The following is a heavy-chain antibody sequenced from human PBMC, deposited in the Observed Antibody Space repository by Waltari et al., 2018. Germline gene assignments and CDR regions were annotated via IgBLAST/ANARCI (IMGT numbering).Heavy chain of an antibody. D-gene: IGHD1-26*01. CDR3: ARVKGGSGSYPFDY. J-gene: IGHJ4*02. CDR1: GGSTSSDY. V-gene: IGHV4-59*01. Sequence: QVQLPESGPGLVKPSETLSLTCTAPGGSTSSDYLTSARQPHGKGLEWIGYIYYSGSTNYNPSLKSRVTISVDTSKNQFSLKLSSVTAADTAVYYCARVKGGSGSYPFDYWGQGTLVTVSS. CDR2: IYYSGST.